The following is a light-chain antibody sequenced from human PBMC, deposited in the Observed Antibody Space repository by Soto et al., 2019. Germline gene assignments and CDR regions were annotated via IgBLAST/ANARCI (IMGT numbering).Light chain of an antibody. Sequence: EIVLTQSPGTLSLSPGERATLSGRASHSVNSHVAWYQQKPGQAPRLLIYGASTTTTGTPDRFSGSGSGTDFTLTISRLEPEDSAVYYCQQFDDSVTFGQGTRLEIK. CDR3: QQFDDSVT. J-gene: IGKJ5*01. CDR2: GAS. CDR1: HSVNSH. V-gene: IGKV3-20*01.